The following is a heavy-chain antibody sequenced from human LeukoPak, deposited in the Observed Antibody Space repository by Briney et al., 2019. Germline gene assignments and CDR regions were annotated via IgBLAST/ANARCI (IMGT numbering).Heavy chain of an antibody. J-gene: IGHJ4*02. CDR1: GGSISSGSYY. CDR3: ARAPYNFWSGSLTLRFDY. CDR2: IYTSGST. Sequence: SETLSLTCTVSGGSISSGSYYWSWIRQPAGKGLEWIGRIYTSGSTNYNPSLKSRVAISVDTSKNQFSLKLSSVTAADTAVYYCARAPYNFWSGSLTLRFDYWGQGTLVTVSS. V-gene: IGHV4-61*02. D-gene: IGHD3-3*01.